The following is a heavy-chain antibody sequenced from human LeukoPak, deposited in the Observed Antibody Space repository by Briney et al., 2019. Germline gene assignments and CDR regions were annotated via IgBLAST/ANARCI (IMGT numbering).Heavy chain of an antibody. D-gene: IGHD2-2*01. CDR2: IYTSGST. V-gene: IGHV4-61*02. CDR3: ARGLVPAAISIWFDP. Sequence: SETLSLTCTVSGGSISSGSYYWSWIRQPAGKGLEWIGRIYTSGSTNYNPSLESRVTISVDTSKNQFSLKLSSVTAADTAVYYCARGLVPAAISIWFDPWGQGTLVTVSS. CDR1: GGSISSGSYY. J-gene: IGHJ5*02.